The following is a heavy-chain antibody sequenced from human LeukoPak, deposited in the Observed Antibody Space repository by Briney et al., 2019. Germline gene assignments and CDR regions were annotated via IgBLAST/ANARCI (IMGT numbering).Heavy chain of an antibody. CDR2: INHSGST. CDR1: GGSFSGYY. J-gene: IGHJ4*02. Sequence: MSSETLSLTCAVYGGSFSGYYWSWIRQPPGKGLEWIGEINHSGSTNYNASPKSRVTISVDTSKNQFSLRLSSVTAADTAVYYCARFMGIAAAATQAFDYWGQGTLVTVSS. CDR3: ARFMGIAAAATQAFDY. D-gene: IGHD6-13*01. V-gene: IGHV4-34*01.